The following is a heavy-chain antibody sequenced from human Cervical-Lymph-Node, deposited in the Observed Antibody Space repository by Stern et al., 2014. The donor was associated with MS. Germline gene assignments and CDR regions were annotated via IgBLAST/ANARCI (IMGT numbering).Heavy chain of an antibody. CDR1: GYTFTSYG. CDR2: ISADSGAT. CDR3: ARDKMHAFDY. J-gene: IGHJ4*02. V-gene: IGHV1-18*01. Sequence: VQLVESGTEVKKPGASLIVSCKASGYTFTSYGISWVRPAPGQGLEWVGWISADSGATKYVQNLRDRITLTRDTSTGTAYMELRTLRYEDTAVYYCARDKMHAFDYWGQGTLVSVSS. D-gene: IGHD2-8*01.